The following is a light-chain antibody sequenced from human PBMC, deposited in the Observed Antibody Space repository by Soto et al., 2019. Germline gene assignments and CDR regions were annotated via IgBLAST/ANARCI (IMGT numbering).Light chain of an antibody. V-gene: IGLV1-44*01. CDR3: AAWDDTLRARV. CDR2: SDD. J-gene: IGLJ2*01. CDR1: NSNIGRNT. Sequence: QSVLTQPPSASGTPGQRVTISCSGSNSNIGRNTVSWYQQVPGTALKSLIYSDDQRPSGVPDRISGSRSGTSASLAISGLQSGDEAEYDCAAWDDTLRARVFGGGTKVTVL.